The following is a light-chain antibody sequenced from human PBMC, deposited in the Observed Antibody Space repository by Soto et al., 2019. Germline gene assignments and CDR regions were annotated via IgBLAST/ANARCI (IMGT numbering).Light chain of an antibody. Sequence: QSVLTQPASVSGSPGQSITISCTGTSTDVGGYNYVSWYQQHPGKAPKLIIYDVTNRPSGVSDRFSASKSGNTASLAISGLQAEDEADYYCSSYTTSNTYVFGTGTTVTVL. J-gene: IGLJ1*01. V-gene: IGLV2-14*03. CDR2: DVT. CDR3: SSYTTSNTYV. CDR1: STDVGGYNY.